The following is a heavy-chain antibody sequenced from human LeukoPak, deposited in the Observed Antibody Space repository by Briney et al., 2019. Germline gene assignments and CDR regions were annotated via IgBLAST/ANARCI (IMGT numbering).Heavy chain of an antibody. CDR1: GGSISSGGYS. D-gene: IGHD3-10*01. V-gene: IGHV4-30-2*01. Sequence: SETLSLTCAVSGGSISSGGYSWSWIRQPPGKGLEWIGYMYHSGSNYYNPSLKSRVTISVDRSKNQFSLKLSSVTAADTAVYYCARAAPYGSGRNWFDPWGQGTLVTVSS. J-gene: IGHJ5*02. CDR2: MYHSGSN. CDR3: ARAAPYGSGRNWFDP.